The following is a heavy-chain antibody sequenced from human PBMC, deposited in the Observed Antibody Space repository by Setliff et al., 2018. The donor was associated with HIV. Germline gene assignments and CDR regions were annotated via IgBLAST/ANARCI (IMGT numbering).Heavy chain of an antibody. CDR1: GGSISSGDYY. CDR2: IQNSGST. V-gene: IGHV4-61*09. J-gene: IGHJ4*02. D-gene: IGHD3-16*01. CDR3: ARNAYFES. Sequence: KASETLSLTCTVSGGSISSGDYYWNWIRQTAGKGLEWIGHIQNSGSTNYNPSLKSRVTMSVDTSKNQFSLKLISVSAADTAVYYCARNAYFESWGQGTLVTVSS.